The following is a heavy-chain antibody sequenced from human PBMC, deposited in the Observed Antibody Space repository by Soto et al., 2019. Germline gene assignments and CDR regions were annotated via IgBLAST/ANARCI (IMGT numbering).Heavy chain of an antibody. CDR1: GYTFKSYQ. CDR2: INISNGNT. Sequence: GASVKVSCKASGYTFKSYQIYWVRQAPGQRLECMGWINISNGNTEYSQNFQGRVTMTRDTSASTAYMELSSLRSEDTAVYYCARDTDLTLVTTLDYWGQGTPVISPQ. D-gene: IGHD4-17*01. CDR3: ARDTDLTLVTTLDY. J-gene: IGHJ4*02. V-gene: IGHV1-3*04.